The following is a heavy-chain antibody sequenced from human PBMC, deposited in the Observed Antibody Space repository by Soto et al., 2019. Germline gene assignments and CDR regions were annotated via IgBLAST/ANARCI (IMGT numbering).Heavy chain of an antibody. V-gene: IGHV3-7*03. Sequence: RLSCAASGFTLSNYWMTWVRQAPGKGLEWVANINKDGSQRNYVDSVKGRFTIARDNGQNSLSLQINSLRVEDTAVYYCVRELGLAYWGQGALVTVSS. CDR1: GFTLSNYW. CDR3: VRELGLAY. CDR2: INKDGSQR. J-gene: IGHJ4*02. D-gene: IGHD7-27*01.